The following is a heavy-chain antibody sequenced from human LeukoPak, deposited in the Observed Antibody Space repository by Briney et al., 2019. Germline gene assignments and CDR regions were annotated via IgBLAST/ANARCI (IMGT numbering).Heavy chain of an antibody. Sequence: PGGSLRLSCAASGFTFSSYSMNWVRQAPGKGLEWVSSISGSSYYIYYADSVKGRFTISRDNAKNSLYLQMNSLRAEDTAVYYCTTDRGQWRPFDYWGQGTLVTVSS. CDR1: GFTFSSYS. D-gene: IGHD6-19*01. CDR2: ISGSSYYI. J-gene: IGHJ4*02. V-gene: IGHV3-21*01. CDR3: TTDRGQWRPFDY.